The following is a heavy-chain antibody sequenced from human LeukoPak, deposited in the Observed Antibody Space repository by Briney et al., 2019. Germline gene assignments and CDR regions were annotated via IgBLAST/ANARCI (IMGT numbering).Heavy chain of an antibody. CDR3: ASSTYSGSHWDAFDI. CDR1: GFTFSSYW. J-gene: IGHJ3*02. CDR2: IDSYGSST. Sequence: GGSLRLSCAASGFTFSSYWMHWVRQAPGKGLVWVSRIDSYGSSTSFADSVKGRFTISRDNAKNTLSLQMNSLRAEDTAVYYCASSTYSGSHWDAFDIWGQGTMVTVSS. D-gene: IGHD1-26*01. V-gene: IGHV3-74*01.